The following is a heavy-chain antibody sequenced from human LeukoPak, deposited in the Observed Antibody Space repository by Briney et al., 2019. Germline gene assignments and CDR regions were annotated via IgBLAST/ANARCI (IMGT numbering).Heavy chain of an antibody. CDR1: GGSFSGYY. V-gene: IGHV4-59*08. CDR2: IYYSGST. CDR3: ARLGSGHTGGYFDY. J-gene: IGHJ4*02. Sequence: SETLSLTCAVYGGSFSGYYWSWIRQPPGKGLEWIGYIYYSGSTNYNPSLKSRVTISVDTSKNQFSLKLSSVTAADTAVYYCARLGSGHTGGYFDYWGQGTLVTVSS. D-gene: IGHD2-15*01.